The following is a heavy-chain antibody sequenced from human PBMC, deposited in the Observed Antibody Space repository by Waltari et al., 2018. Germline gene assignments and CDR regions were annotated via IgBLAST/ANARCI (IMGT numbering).Heavy chain of an antibody. CDR2: IGWKSDNI. J-gene: IGHJ3*02. D-gene: IGHD1-7*01. CDR1: GFSFDDYA. Sequence: EEQLVESGGGLVQPGRSLRVSCAASGFSFDDYARVWVRQGPGKGLEWVAGIGWKSDNIGYADSVKGRFTISRDNAKNSLYLQMNSLRPEDTALYFCARDKYWNYGRRALDIWGQGTTVIVSS. CDR3: ARDKYWNYGRRALDI. V-gene: IGHV3-9*01.